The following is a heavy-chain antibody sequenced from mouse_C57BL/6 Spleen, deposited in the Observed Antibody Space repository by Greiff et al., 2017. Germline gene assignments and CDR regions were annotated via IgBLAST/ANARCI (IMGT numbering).Heavy chain of an antibody. CDR3: ARGYDYDGAMDY. Sequence: QVQLQQPGAELVKPGASVKMSCKASDYTFTSYWITWVKQRPGQGLEWIGDIYPGSGSTNYNETFKSKATLTVDTSSSTAYMQLSSLTSEDSAVYYCARGYDYDGAMDYWGQGTSVTVSS. V-gene: IGHV1-55*01. CDR2: IYPGSGST. J-gene: IGHJ4*01. CDR1: DYTFTSYW. D-gene: IGHD2-4*01.